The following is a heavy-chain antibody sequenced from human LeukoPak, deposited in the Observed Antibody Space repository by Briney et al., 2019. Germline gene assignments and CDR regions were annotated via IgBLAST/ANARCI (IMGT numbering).Heavy chain of an antibody. Sequence: GVSLRRSCAASGYTFSSDSMNGLRQARGKGLEWVSSISSSSSYIYYADSVKGRFTISRDNAKNSLYLQMNSLRAEDTAVYYCARDREVVPAAMDNWFDPWGQGIQVTVSS. D-gene: IGHD2-2*01. J-gene: IGHJ5*02. CDR1: GYTFSSDS. CDR2: ISSSSSYI. CDR3: ARDREVVPAAMDNWFDP. V-gene: IGHV3-21*01.